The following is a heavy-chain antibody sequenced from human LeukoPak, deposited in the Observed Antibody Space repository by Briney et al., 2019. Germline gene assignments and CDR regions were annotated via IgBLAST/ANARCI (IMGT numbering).Heavy chain of an antibody. CDR1: GYSFTSYW. J-gene: IGHJ6*04. CDR3: ARLIESTSGYYYYGMDV. D-gene: IGHD3-16*02. V-gene: IGHV5-10-1*01. Sequence: GESLRISCKGSGYSFTSYWISWVRQMPGKGLEWMGRIGPSDSYTNYSPSFQGHITISADKSISTAYLQWSSLKASDTAMYCCARLIESTSGYYYYGMDVWGKGTTVTVSS. CDR2: IGPSDSYT.